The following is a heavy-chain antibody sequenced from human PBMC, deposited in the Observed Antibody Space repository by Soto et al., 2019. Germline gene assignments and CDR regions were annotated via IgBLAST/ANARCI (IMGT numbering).Heavy chain of an antibody. J-gene: IGHJ6*02. CDR3: ARETRSDFWSGSYYYYGMDV. V-gene: IGHV4-34*09. D-gene: IGHD3-3*01. Sequence: PSETLSLTCAVYGGSFHGYYWSWIRQPPGKGLEWIGEINHSGSANYNPSLRSRVSMSVDTSENQFSLKLSSVTAADTAVYYCARETRSDFWSGSYYYYGMDVWGQGTTVTVSS. CDR2: INHSGSA. CDR1: GGSFHGYY.